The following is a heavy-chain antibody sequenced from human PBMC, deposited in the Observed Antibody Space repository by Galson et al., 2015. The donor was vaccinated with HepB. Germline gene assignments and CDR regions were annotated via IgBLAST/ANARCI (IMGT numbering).Heavy chain of an antibody. CDR1: GFTFSSYS. D-gene: IGHD4-17*01. CDR2: ISSSSSTI. Sequence: SLRLSCAASGFTFSSYSMNWVRQAPGKGLEWVSYISSSSSTIYYADSVKGRFTISRDNAKNSLYLQMNSLRAEDTAVYYCALNRPGDVFFRSQNWFDPWGQGTLVTVSS. V-gene: IGHV3-48*01. CDR3: ALNRPGDVFFRSQNWFDP. J-gene: IGHJ5*02.